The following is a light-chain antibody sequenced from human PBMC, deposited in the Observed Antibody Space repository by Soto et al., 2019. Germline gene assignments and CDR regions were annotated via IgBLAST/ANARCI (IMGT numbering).Light chain of an antibody. J-gene: IGKJ5*01. Sequence: EIVMTQSPATLSVSPGERATLSCRASQSVSSNLAWYQQKPGQAPRLLIYRASTRATGVPARFSGSGSGTDFTLTISSLQPEDFATYYCQQANSFPITFGQGTRLE. CDR2: RAS. CDR1: QSVSSN. V-gene: IGKV3-15*01. CDR3: QQANSFPIT.